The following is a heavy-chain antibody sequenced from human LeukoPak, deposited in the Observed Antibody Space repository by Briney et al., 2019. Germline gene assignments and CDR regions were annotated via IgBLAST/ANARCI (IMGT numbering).Heavy chain of an antibody. Sequence: ASVKVSCKASGYTFTGYYMHWVRQAPGQGLEWMGWINPNSGSTNYAQKFQGRVTMTRDTSISTAYMDLSRLRSDDTAVYYCALAAAGLNYFDPWGQGTLVTVSS. J-gene: IGHJ5*02. D-gene: IGHD6-13*01. V-gene: IGHV1-2*02. CDR3: ALAAAGLNYFDP. CDR1: GYTFTGYY. CDR2: INPNSGST.